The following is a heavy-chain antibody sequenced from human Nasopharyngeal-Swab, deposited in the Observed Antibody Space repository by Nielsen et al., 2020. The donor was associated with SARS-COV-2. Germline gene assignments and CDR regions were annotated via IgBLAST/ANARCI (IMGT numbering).Heavy chain of an antibody. CDR1: GGAFSSYA. Sequence: SVKVSCKASGGAFSSYAISWVRQAPGQGLEWMGGIIPIFGTANYAQKFQGRVTITADKSTSTAYMELSSLRSEDTAVYYCATVKTYYYDSSGDRGDAFDIWGQGTRVTVSS. J-gene: IGHJ3*02. CDR2: IIPIFGTA. CDR3: ATVKTYYYDSSGDRGDAFDI. V-gene: IGHV1-69*06. D-gene: IGHD3-22*01.